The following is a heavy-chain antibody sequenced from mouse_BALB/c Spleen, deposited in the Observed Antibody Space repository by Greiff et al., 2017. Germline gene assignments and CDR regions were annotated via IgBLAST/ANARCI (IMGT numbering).Heavy chain of an antibody. CDR2: IYPGDGDT. CDR3: ASYDYYAMDY. J-gene: IGHJ4*01. Sequence: QVQLKESGPELVKPGASVKISCKASGYAFSSSWMNWVKQRPGQGLEWIGRIYPGDGDTNYNGKFKGKATLTADKSSSTAYMQLSSLTSVDSAVYFCASYDYYAMDYWGQGTSVTVSS. V-gene: IGHV1-82*01. D-gene: IGHD1-1*01. CDR1: GYAFSSSW.